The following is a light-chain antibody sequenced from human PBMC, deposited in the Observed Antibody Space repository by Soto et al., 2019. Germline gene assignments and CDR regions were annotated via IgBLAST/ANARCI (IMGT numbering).Light chain of an antibody. CDR2: DAS. CDR1: QSVSSSY. Sequence: EIVLTPSPGTLSLSPGERATLSCRASQSVSSSYLAWSQQNPCQAHRLLISDASNRATGIPVRFSGSGSGTDFTLTISSLEAQDSAVYYCQQRSNWPSITGRQGTRLENK. CDR3: QQRSNWPSIT. J-gene: IGKJ5*01. V-gene: IGKV3D-20*02.